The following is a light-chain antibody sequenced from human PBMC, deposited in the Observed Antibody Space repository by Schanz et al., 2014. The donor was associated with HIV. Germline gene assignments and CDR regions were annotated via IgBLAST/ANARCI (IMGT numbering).Light chain of an antibody. CDR2: KAS. CDR3: QQYNSYLYT. J-gene: IGKJ2*01. V-gene: IGKV1-5*03. Sequence: DIQLTQSSSTLSASIGDRVIITCRASQSISSWLAWYQQKPGKAPKLLIYKASSLESGVPSRFSGSGSGTEFTLTISSLQPDDFATYYCQQYNSYLYTFGQGTKLEIK. CDR1: QSISSW.